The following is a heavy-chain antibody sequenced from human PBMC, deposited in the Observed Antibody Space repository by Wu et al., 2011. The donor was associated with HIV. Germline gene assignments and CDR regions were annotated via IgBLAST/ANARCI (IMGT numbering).Heavy chain of an antibody. Sequence: QVQLVQSGGEVKMPGASVRVSCKASGYTLTKYAVTWVRQAPGHGLEWMGWITGHNGDTNYAQNFQGRIAMTTDTSTNTAYMELRNLKSDDTAVYYCARGAYDEYFRIIWFDPWGQGTPIIVSS. CDR3: ARGAYDEYFRIIWFDP. D-gene: IGHD3-3*01. V-gene: IGHV1-18*04. CDR1: GYTLTKYA. J-gene: IGHJ5*02. CDR2: ITGHNGDT.